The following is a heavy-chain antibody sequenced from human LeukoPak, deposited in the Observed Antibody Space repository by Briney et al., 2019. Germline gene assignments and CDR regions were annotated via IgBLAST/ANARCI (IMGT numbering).Heavy chain of an antibody. CDR2: IYTSGST. CDR3: ARDPLFDY. Sequence: SQTLSLTCTVSGGSISSGSYYWSWIRQPAGKGLEWIGRIYTSGSTNYNPSLKSRVTISVDTSKIQFSLKLSSVTAADTAVYYCARDPLFDYWGQGTLVTVSS. CDR1: GGSISSGSYY. V-gene: IGHV4-61*02. J-gene: IGHJ4*02.